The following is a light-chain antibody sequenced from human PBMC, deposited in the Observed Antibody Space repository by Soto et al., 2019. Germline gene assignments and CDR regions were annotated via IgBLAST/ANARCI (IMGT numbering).Light chain of an antibody. J-gene: IGLJ2*01. CDR1: NIGSKS. V-gene: IGLV3-21*04. Sequence: SYELTQPPSVSVAPGETARITCGGNNIGSKSVHWYQQKPGQAPVLVIYYDSDRPSGIPERFSGSNSGNTATLTISRVEAGDEADYYCQVWDSSSDRHVVFGGGTKLTVL. CDR2: YDS. CDR3: QVWDSSSDRHVV.